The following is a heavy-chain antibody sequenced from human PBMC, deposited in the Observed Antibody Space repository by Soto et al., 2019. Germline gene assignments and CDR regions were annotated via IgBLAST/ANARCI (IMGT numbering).Heavy chain of an antibody. CDR2: IIPIFGTA. Sequence: QVQLVQSGAEVKKPGSSVKVSCKASGGTFSSYAISWVRQAPGQGLEWMGGIIPIFGTANYAQKFQGRVTITADESTSTAYMELSSLRSEDTAVYYCARELYYYDSSGYYTVRRFDPWGQGTLVTVSS. D-gene: IGHD3-22*01. CDR1: GGTFSSYA. V-gene: IGHV1-69*12. J-gene: IGHJ5*02. CDR3: ARELYYYDSSGYYTVRRFDP.